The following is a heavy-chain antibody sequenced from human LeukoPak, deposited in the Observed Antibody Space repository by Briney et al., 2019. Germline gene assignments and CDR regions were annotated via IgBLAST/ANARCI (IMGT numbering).Heavy chain of an antibody. J-gene: IGHJ4*02. D-gene: IGHD3-22*01. CDR1: GGSISSYY. Sequence: TSETLSLTCTVSGGSISSYYWSWIRQPPGKGLEWIGYIYYSGSTNYNPSLKSRVTISVDTSKNQFSLKLSSVTAADTAVYYCARTTESYDRSGYRVYYFDYWGQGTLVTVSS. CDR3: ARTTESYDRSGYRVYYFDY. CDR2: IYYSGST. V-gene: IGHV4-59*01.